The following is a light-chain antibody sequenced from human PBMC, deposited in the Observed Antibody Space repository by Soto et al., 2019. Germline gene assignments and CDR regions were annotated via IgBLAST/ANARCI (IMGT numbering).Light chain of an antibody. CDR1: QRISTS. V-gene: IGKV1-39*01. Sequence: DIQMTQSPSSLSASVGDSVTITCRASQRISTSLHWLQLRPWKGPRLLIYATSTLQSGVPSRFSGSGSGTDFSLTITTLPPEDSEVYYCQQCYSPLLTFSVGTRLEI. CDR2: ATS. J-gene: IGKJ4*01. CDR3: QQCYSPLLT.